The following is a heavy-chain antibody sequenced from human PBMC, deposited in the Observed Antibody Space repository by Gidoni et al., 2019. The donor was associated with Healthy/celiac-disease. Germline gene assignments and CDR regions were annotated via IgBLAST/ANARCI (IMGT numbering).Heavy chain of an antibody. CDR1: GGSISSSSYY. J-gene: IGHJ4*02. CDR2: IYYSGST. D-gene: IGHD3-10*01. V-gene: IGHV4-39*01. Sequence: QLQLQESGPGLVKPSETLSLTCTVSGGSISSSSYYWGWIRQPPGKGLEWIGSIYYSGSTYYNPAFKSRVTISVDTSKNQFSLKLSSVTAADTAVYYCARQDKVKGIDYWGQGTLVTVSS. CDR3: ARQDKVKGIDY.